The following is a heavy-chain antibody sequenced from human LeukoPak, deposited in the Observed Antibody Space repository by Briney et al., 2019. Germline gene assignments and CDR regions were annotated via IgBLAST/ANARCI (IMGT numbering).Heavy chain of an antibody. CDR3: ASAGTSYGDQFFDY. D-gene: IGHD4-17*01. Sequence: AGGSLRLSCAASGFTMSTYWMSWVRQAPGKGLEWVASIKQGGSEQHYVESVKGRFTISRDNVKNSLCLQMNSLRAEDTAVHYCASAGTSYGDQFFDYWGQGTLVTVSS. CDR1: GFTMSTYW. J-gene: IGHJ4*02. V-gene: IGHV3-7*01. CDR2: IKQGGSEQ.